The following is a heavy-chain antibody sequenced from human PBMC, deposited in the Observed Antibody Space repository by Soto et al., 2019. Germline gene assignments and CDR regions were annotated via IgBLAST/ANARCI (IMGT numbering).Heavy chain of an antibody. CDR1: GYTFTSYG. J-gene: IGHJ2*01. CDR3: ARERGHSSGWNNLPGWYFDL. CDR2: ISAYNGNK. Sequence: QVQLVQSGAEVKKPGASVKVSCKASGYTFTSYGISWVRQAPGQGLEWMGWISAYNGNKNYAQKLQGRVTMTTDTSTSTAYMELRILRSDDTAVYYCARERGHSSGWNNLPGWYFDLWGRGTLVTVSS. V-gene: IGHV1-18*01. D-gene: IGHD6-19*01.